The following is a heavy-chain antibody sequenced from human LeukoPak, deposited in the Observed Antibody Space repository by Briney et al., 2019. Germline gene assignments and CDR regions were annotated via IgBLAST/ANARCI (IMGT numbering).Heavy chain of an antibody. CDR3: ARGRSTVTDY. CDR1: LGSPSISRDY. V-gene: IGHV4-39*07. CDR2: IYYSGST. Sequence: SETLSLTCTVSLGSPSISRDYSGSIRLPPGTGLEWIGSIYYSGSTYYNPSLMNRDTITVDTSKNQFCLKLSYVSVFVTDMYYCARGRSTVTDYWGQGTLVTVSS. J-gene: IGHJ4*02. D-gene: IGHD4-17*01.